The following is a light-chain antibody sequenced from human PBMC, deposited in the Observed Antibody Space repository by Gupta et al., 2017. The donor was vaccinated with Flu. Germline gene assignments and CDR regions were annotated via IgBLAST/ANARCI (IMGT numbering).Light chain of an antibody. Sequence: QSALTQPPSASGSPGQSVTISCTGTSSDVGGHNYVSWYQQHPGKAPKLIIYEVTARPPGVPARFSGSKSGNTASLTVSGRLAEEEADYYCTSYAGSNNLLFGGGTKLTVL. CDR3: TSYAGSNNLL. V-gene: IGLV2-8*01. J-gene: IGLJ2*01. CDR1: SSDVGGHNY. CDR2: EVT.